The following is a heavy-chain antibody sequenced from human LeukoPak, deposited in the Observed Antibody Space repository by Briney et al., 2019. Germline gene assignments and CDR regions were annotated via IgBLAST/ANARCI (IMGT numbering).Heavy chain of an antibody. V-gene: IGHV4-59*12. Sequence: PSETLSLTCTVSGGSISSYYWSWIRQPPGKGLEWIGYIYYSGSTKYNPSLKSRVTISVDTSKNQFSLKLSSVTAADTAVYYCARDSHYCSSTSCYPQYYYYYMDVWGKGTTVTVSS. CDR3: ARDSHYCSSTSCYPQYYYYYMDV. D-gene: IGHD2-2*01. CDR2: IYYSGST. CDR1: GGSISSYY. J-gene: IGHJ6*03.